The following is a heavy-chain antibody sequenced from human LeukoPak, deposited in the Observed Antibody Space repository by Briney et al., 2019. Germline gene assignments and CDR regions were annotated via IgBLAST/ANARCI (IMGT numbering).Heavy chain of an antibody. CDR2: ITHDESYT. J-gene: IGHJ6*03. CDR1: GFTFSNYG. V-gene: IGHV3-30*02. Sequence: PGGSLRLSCAASGFTFSNYGINWVRQAPGKGLEWVAFITHDESYTYYADSVKGRFTISRDNSKNTLYLQMNNLRPDDTAVYHCAKDRETTTRSYYMDVWGKGTTVTVSS. CDR3: AKDRETTTRSYYMDV. D-gene: IGHD1-26*01.